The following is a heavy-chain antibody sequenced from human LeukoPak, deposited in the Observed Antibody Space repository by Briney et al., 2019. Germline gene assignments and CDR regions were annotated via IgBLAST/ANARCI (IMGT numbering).Heavy chain of an antibody. CDR1: GGSISSYY. V-gene: IGHV4-4*07. CDR3: ARDWRNGSGSSLFDY. Sequence: SETLSLTCTVSGGSISSYYWSWIRQPAGKGLEWIGCIYTSGSTNYNPSLKSRVTISVDKSKNQFSLKLSSVTAADTAVYYCARDWRNGSGSSLFDYWGQGTLVTVSS. CDR2: IYTSGST. J-gene: IGHJ4*02. D-gene: IGHD3-10*01.